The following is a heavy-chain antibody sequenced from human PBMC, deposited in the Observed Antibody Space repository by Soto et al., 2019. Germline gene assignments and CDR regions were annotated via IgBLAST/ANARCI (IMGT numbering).Heavy chain of an antibody. CDR1: GGFVSSGSYY. J-gene: IGHJ3*02. Sequence: QVQLQQWGAGLLKPSETLSLTCAVYGGFVSSGSYYWSWIRQPPGKGLEWIGEMSHSGGTHLNPSLKGRVTLSVDTSKNQFSLGMSSVTAADTALYYWARVGRGTVTTVVDAFDIWGPGTMVTVSS. CDR2: MSHSGGT. CDR3: ARVGRGTVTTVVDAFDI. V-gene: IGHV4-34*01. D-gene: IGHD1-1*01.